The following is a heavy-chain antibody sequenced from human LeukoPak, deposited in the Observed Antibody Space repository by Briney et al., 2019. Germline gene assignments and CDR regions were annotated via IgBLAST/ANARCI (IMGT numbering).Heavy chain of an antibody. J-gene: IGHJ6*03. D-gene: IGHD1-26*01. CDR2: INHSGST. Sequence: SVTLSLTCTVYGGSFSGYYWSGMRHPPGKALEGIREINHSGSTNYNPFLNSRVTISEDTSKNQFYMKLSPLTAAGTAVYYCARAGGGSYVNYYYYDRDVWGKGTTVTVSS. V-gene: IGHV4-34*01. CDR1: GGSFSGYY. CDR3: ARAGGGSYVNYYYYDRDV.